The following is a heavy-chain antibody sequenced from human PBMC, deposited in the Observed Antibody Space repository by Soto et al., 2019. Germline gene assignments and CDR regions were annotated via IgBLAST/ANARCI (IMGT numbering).Heavy chain of an antibody. D-gene: IGHD3-10*01. Sequence: GGSLRLSCAASGFTFSSYSMNWVRQAPGKGLEWVSYISSSSSNIYYADSVKGRFTISRDNAKNTLYLQMNSLRAEDTAVYYCARDYYGSGSYLSYYYYGMDVWGQGTTVTVSS. CDR1: GFTFSSYS. CDR3: ARDYYGSGSYLSYYYYGMDV. V-gene: IGHV3-48*04. CDR2: ISSSSSNI. J-gene: IGHJ6*02.